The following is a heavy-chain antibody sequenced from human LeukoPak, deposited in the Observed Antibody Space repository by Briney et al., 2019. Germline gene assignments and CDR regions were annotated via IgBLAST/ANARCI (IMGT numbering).Heavy chain of an antibody. V-gene: IGHV4-34*01. D-gene: IGHD5-18*01. CDR3: ARGVAGYSYGLYYYYMDV. CDR2: INHSGST. CDR1: GGSFSGYY. Sequence: PSETLSLTCAVYGGSFSGYYWSWIRQPPGKGLEWIGEINHSGSTNYNPSLKSRVTISVDTSKNQFSLKLSSVTAADTAAYYCARGVAGYSYGLYYYYMDVWGKGTTVTVSS. J-gene: IGHJ6*03.